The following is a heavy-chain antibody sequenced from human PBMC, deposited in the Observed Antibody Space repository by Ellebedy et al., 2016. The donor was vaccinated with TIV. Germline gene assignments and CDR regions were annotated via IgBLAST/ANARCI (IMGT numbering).Heavy chain of an antibody. CDR3: AREVATIRGSFDY. CDR2: INHSGST. J-gene: IGHJ4*02. D-gene: IGHD5-12*01. Sequence: MPSETLSLTCAVYGGSFSGYYWSWIRQPPGKGLEWIGEINHSGSTNYNPSLKSRVTISVDTSKNQFSLRLKSVTAADTAVYYCAREVATIRGSFDYWGQGTLVTVSS. V-gene: IGHV4-34*01. CDR1: GGSFSGYY.